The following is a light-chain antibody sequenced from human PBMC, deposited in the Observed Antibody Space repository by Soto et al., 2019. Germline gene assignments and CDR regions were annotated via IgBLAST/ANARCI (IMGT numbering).Light chain of an antibody. CDR3: MQGTHWTRT. CDR1: QSLVHSDGNTY. CDR2: KVS. J-gene: IGKJ4*01. V-gene: IGKV2-30*02. Sequence: DVVVTQSPLSLPVTLGQPASISCRASQSLVHSDGNTYLNWFHQRPGQSPRRLIYKVSNRDSGVPDRFSGSGSGTDFTLKISRVEAEDVGVYYCMQGTHWTRTFGGGTKVE.